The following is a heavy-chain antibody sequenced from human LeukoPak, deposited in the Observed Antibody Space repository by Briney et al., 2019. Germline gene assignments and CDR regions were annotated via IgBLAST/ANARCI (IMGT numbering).Heavy chain of an antibody. Sequence: GGTQRLPRAASVFTFSRSAMQWVRQPSAKAREGVGRITGKSNSYATAYAASVKGRFTISRDDSKNTAYLQMSSLKTETTAVYYCTRPRRLYYAPLTPYNWFDPWGQGTLVTVSS. J-gene: IGHJ5*02. CDR3: TRPRRLYYAPLTPYNWFDP. CDR1: VFTFSRSA. V-gene: IGHV3-73*01. CDR2: ITGKSNSYAT. D-gene: IGHD3-10*01.